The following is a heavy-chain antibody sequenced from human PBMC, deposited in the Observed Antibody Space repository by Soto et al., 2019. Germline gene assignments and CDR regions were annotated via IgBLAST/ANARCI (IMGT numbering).Heavy chain of an antibody. Sequence: ASVKVSFKSSGYTFTSYAMHWVRQAPGQRREWMGLINAGNGNTKYSQKFQGRVTITRDTSASTAYMELSRLRSEETAVYYCVRDEVVLAAIGYYHYSMDVWGKGTTVTVSS. J-gene: IGHJ6*03. CDR3: VRDEVVLAAIGYYHYSMDV. CDR1: GYTFTSYA. V-gene: IGHV1-3*01. D-gene: IGHD2-2*01. CDR2: INAGNGNT.